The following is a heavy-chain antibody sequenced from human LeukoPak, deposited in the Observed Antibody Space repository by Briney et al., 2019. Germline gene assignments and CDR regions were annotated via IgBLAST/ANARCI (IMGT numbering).Heavy chain of an antibody. CDR2: IKQDGSEK. V-gene: IGHV3-7*01. D-gene: IGHD4-17*01. J-gene: IGHJ4*02. CDR3: ARTRYGDWFFDY. CDR1: GFTFTTFTYYS. Sequence: GGSLRLSCAASGFTFTTFTYYSMNWVRQAPGKGLEWVANIKQDGSEKYYVDSVKGRFTISRDNAKNSLYLQMNSLRAEDTAVYYCARTRYGDWFFDYWGQGTLVTVSS.